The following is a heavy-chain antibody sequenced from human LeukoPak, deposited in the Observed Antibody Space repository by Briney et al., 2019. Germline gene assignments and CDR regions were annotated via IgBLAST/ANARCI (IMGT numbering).Heavy chain of an antibody. J-gene: IGHJ4*02. D-gene: IGHD3-9*01. CDR3: AKEGENYDILTGYPDY. CDR1: GFTFSSYG. CDR2: ISYDGSNK. Sequence: GGSLRLSCAASGFTFSSYGMHWVRQAPGKGLEWAAVISYDGSNKYYADSVKGRFTISRDNSKNTLYLQMNSLRAEDTAVYYCAKEGENYDILTGYPDYWGQGTLVTVSS. V-gene: IGHV3-30*18.